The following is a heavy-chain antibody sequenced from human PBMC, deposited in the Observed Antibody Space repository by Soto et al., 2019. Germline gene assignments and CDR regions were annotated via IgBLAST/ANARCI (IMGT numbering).Heavy chain of an antibody. CDR2: IDYSGST. CDR3: ASAYGVWAFDF. V-gene: IGHV4-31*03. D-gene: IGHD4-17*01. CDR1: GGSISSGGYY. J-gene: IGHJ3*01. Sequence: QVQLQESGPGLVKPSQTLSLTCTVSGGSISSGGYYWSWIRQHPGKGLEWIGYIDYSGSTYYNPSLKSRVTISIDTSKTQCSVQLSSVTAAETAVYYCASAYGVWAFDFWGQGTMVTVSS.